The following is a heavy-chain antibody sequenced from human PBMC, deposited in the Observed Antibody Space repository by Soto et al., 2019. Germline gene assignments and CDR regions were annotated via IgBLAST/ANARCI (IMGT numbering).Heavy chain of an antibody. J-gene: IGHJ5*02. Sequence: ASVKVSCKASGYTFTSHDINWVRQATGQGLEWMGWMNPNSGNTGYAQKFQGRVTMTRNTSISTAYMELSSLRSEDTAVYYCARGPPNYDFWSGYYRNWFDPWGQGTLVTV. CDR3: ARGPPNYDFWSGYYRNWFDP. D-gene: IGHD3-3*01. CDR2: MNPNSGNT. CDR1: GYTFTSHD. V-gene: IGHV1-8*01.